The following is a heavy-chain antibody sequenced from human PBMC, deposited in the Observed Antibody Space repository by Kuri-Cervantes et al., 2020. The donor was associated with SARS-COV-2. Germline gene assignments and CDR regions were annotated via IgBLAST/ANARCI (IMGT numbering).Heavy chain of an antibody. V-gene: IGHV3-23*01. CDR1: GFTFSNHA. D-gene: IGHD4-11*01. Sequence: GESLKISCAASGFTFSNHAMQWVRQAPGKGLDWVSGIYGGDTYYADSVKGRFTVSRDISKNTLYLQMNGLRAEDTAVYYCAKTLSTVRYYWYGMDVWGQGTPVTVSS. CDR3: AKTLSTVRYYWYGMDV. J-gene: IGHJ6*02. CDR2: IYGGDT.